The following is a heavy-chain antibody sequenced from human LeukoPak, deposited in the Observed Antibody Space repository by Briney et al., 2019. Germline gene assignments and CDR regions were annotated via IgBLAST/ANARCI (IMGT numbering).Heavy chain of an antibody. Sequence: GGSLRLSCAASGFTLSNYWMTWVRQAPGKGLEWVANINEGGSVKNYVDSVKVRFTISRDNAKNSLYLQMNSLRAEDTAVYYCARDVSPYCSDGICYDAFDIWGQGTMVTVSS. V-gene: IGHV3-7*01. J-gene: IGHJ3*02. CDR3: ARDVSPYCSDGICYDAFDI. CDR1: GFTLSNYW. D-gene: IGHD2-15*01. CDR2: INEGGSVK.